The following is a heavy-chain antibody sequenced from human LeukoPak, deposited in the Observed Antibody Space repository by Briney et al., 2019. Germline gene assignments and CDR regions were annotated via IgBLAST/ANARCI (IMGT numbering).Heavy chain of an antibody. Sequence: GRSLRLSCAASGFTFSSYWMYWVRQAPGKGLVWVSRINSDGSRTNYADSVKGRFTISRDNAKTTLYLQMNSLRAEDTAVYYCVRECTTMRCYDGFDYWGQGTLVTVSS. CDR3: VRECTTMRCYDGFDY. D-gene: IGHD3-22*01. V-gene: IGHV3-74*01. CDR2: INSDGSRT. CDR1: GFTFSSYW. J-gene: IGHJ4*02.